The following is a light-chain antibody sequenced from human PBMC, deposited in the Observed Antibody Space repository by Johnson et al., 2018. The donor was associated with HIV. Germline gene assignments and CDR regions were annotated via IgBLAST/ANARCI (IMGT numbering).Light chain of an antibody. CDR3: GTWAGSLTAGGV. J-gene: IGLJ1*01. Sequence: VLTQPPSVSAAPGQKVTISCSGSSSNIGNNYVSWYQQLPGTAPKLLLYDNNKRPSGIPDRFSGSKSATSATLNITGLQPGYEADYYCGTWAGSLTAGGVFGTGTKVTVL. CDR1: SSNIGNNY. V-gene: IGLV1-51*01. CDR2: DNN.